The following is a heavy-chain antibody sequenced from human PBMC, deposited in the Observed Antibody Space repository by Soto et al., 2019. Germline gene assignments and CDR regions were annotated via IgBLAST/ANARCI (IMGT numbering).Heavy chain of an antibody. V-gene: IGHV3-23*01. CDR2: ISGSGGST. D-gene: IGHD3-3*01. CDR1: GFTFSSYA. CDR3: AKEQGDDFWSGYKFRSYYHYGMDV. J-gene: IGHJ6*02. Sequence: GGSLRLSCAASGFTFSSYAMSGVRQAPGKGLEWVSAISGSGGSTYYADSVKGRFTISRDNSKNTLYLQMNSLRAEDTAVYYCAKEQGDDFWSGYKFRSYYHYGMDVSGQGTTVTVSS.